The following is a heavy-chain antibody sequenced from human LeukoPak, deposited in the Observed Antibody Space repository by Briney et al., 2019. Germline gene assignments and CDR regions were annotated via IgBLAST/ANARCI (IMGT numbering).Heavy chain of an antibody. J-gene: IGHJ4*02. CDR1: GYTFTSYG. Sequence: ASVKVSCKASGYTFTSYGFSWVRQAPGQGFERMGWISAYNGNTNYAQKLQGRVTMTTDTSTSTAYMELRSLRSDDTAVYYCARGDDILTGYFRGFDYWGQGTLVTVSS. V-gene: IGHV1-18*01. CDR2: ISAYNGNT. D-gene: IGHD3-9*01. CDR3: ARGDDILTGYFRGFDY.